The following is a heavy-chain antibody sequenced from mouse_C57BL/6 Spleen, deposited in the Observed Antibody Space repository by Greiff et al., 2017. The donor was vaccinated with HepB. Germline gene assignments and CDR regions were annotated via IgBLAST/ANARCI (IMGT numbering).Heavy chain of an antibody. J-gene: IGHJ3*01. V-gene: IGHV1-72*01. Sequence: QVQLKQPGAELVKPGASVKLSCKASGYTFTSYWMHWVKQRPGRGLEWIGRIDPNSGGTKYNEKFKSKATLTVDKPSSTAYMQLSSLTSEDSAVYYCAREYYGSSAFAYWGQGTLVTVSA. CDR2: IDPNSGGT. CDR1: GYTFTSYW. D-gene: IGHD1-1*01. CDR3: AREYYGSSAFAY.